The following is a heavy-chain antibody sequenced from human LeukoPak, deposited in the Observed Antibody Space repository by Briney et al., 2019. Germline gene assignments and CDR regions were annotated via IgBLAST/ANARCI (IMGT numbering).Heavy chain of an antibody. CDR2: INSDGSST. Sequence: GGSLRLSCAASGFTFSSYWMHWVRQAPGKGLVWVSRINSDGSSTSYADSVKGRFTISRDNAKNTLYLQMNSLRAEDTAVYYCARAYCSSTSCYQTNNWFDPWGQGTLVTVPS. J-gene: IGHJ5*02. D-gene: IGHD2-2*01. CDR1: GFTFSSYW. CDR3: ARAYCSSTSCYQTNNWFDP. V-gene: IGHV3-74*01.